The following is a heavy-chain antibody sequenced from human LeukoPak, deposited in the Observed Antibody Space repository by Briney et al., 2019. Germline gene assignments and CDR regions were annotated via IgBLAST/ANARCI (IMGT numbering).Heavy chain of an antibody. D-gene: IGHD1-26*01. V-gene: IGHV1-46*01. CDR1: GYTFTSYY. J-gene: IGHJ1*01. Sequence: ASVKVSCKASGYTFTSYYMHWVRQAPGQGLEWMGIINPSGGSTSYAQKFQGRVTMTRDTSTSTVYMELSSLRSEDTAVCYCARDSIVAAEYFQHWGQGTLVTVSS. CDR2: INPSGGST. CDR3: ARDSIVAAEYFQH.